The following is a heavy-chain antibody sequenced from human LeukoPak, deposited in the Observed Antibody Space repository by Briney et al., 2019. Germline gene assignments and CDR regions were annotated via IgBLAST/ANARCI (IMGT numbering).Heavy chain of an antibody. J-gene: IGHJ4*02. CDR2: ISAYNGNT. Sequence: ASVKVSCKASGYTFTSYGISWVRQAPGQGLEWMGWISAYNGNTNYAQKLQGRVTMTTDTSTSTAYMELRSLRSDDTAVYYRARVYGIAAAGEGAYWGQGTLVTVSS. V-gene: IGHV1-18*01. CDR1: GYTFTSYG. D-gene: IGHD6-13*01. CDR3: ARVYGIAAAGEGAY.